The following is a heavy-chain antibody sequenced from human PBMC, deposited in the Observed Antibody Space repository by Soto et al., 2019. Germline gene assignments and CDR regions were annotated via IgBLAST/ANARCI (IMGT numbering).Heavy chain of an antibody. Sequence: PSETLSLTCTVSGGSVSSGSYYWSWIRQPPGKGLEWIGYIYYSGSTNYNPSLKSRVTISVNTSKNQFSLKLSSVTAADTAVYYCAREGCSSTSCFRAWANWFDPWGQGTLVTVSS. CDR3: AREGCSSTSCFRAWANWFDP. J-gene: IGHJ5*02. V-gene: IGHV4-61*01. D-gene: IGHD2-2*01. CDR2: IYYSGST. CDR1: GGSVSSGSYY.